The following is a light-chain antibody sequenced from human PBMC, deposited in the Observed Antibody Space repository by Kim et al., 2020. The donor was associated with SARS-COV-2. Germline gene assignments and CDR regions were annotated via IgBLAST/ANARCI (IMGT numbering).Light chain of an antibody. J-gene: IGKJ3*01. CDR2: AAS. CDR3: QQSYTTPRT. V-gene: IGKV1-39*01. CDR1: ERINNY. Sequence: AAVGDRVTISCQASERINNYLNWYQQIPGKAPKVLIYAASSLQSGVPSRFSGSGSGTDFTLTISSLQPEDFATYFCQQSYTTPRTFGPGTKVDIK.